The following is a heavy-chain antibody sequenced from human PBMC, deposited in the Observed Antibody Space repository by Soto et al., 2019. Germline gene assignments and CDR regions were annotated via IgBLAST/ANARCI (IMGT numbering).Heavy chain of an antibody. J-gene: IGHJ4*02. CDR3: ARDSSRQALLDY. V-gene: IGHV3-21*01. Sequence: GGSLRLSCAASGFTFSSYSMNWVRQAPGKGLEWVSSISSSSSYIYYADSVKGRFTISRDNAKNSLYLQMNSLRAEDTAVYYCARDSSRQALLDYWGQGTLVTVSS. CDR1: GFTFSSYS. D-gene: IGHD3-3*01. CDR2: ISSSSSYI.